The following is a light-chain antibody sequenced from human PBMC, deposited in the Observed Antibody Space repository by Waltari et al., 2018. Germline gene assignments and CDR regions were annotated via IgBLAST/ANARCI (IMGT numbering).Light chain of an antibody. CDR1: SSDVGGYNA. J-gene: IGLJ1*01. CDR2: DVS. V-gene: IGLV2-11*01. CDR3: CSYAGTYTFFV. Sequence: QSALTQPRSVSGSPGQSVTISCTGSSSDVGGYNAVSWYQQFPGKGPKVLIYDVSKRLSGVPDLFSGSKSGNTASLTISGLQADDEAAYYCCSYAGTYTFFVFGSGTEVPVL.